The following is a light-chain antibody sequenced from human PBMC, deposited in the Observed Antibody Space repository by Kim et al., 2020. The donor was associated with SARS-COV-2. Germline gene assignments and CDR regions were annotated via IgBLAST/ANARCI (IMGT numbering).Light chain of an antibody. CDR3: QVWGRTTTV. CDR2: KEE. V-gene: IGLV3-1*01. CDR1: RLRNEY. J-gene: IGLJ2*01. Sequence: TGSRSGSGNRLRNEYGCWYQKETGQTPVVVMYKEERRPAGVPERGSGSNSGDTATLTRSGTEAMDEDDYYGQVWGRTTTVFGGGTQLTVL.